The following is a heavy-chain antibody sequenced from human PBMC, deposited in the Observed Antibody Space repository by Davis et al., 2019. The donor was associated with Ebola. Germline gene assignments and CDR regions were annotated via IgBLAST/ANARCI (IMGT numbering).Heavy chain of an antibody. V-gene: IGHV3-23*01. CDR1: GFTFSSYA. D-gene: IGHD6-19*01. CDR3: AKDSGGSGWYEFDY. J-gene: IGHJ4*02. Sequence: GESLKISCAASGFTFSSYAMSWVRQAPGKGLEWVSAISGSGGSTYYEDSVKGRFTISRDNSKNTLYLQMNSLRAEDTAVYYCAKDSGGSGWYEFDYWGQGTLVTVSS. CDR2: ISGSGGST.